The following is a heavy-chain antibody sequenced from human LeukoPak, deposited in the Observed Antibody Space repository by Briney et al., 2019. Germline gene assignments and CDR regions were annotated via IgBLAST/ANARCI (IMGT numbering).Heavy chain of an antibody. CDR3: ARSYGSATYAFDS. Sequence: GGSLRLSCSASGFTFFTYSMHWVRQAPGRGLEWVALISYNGTNAFYADSVKGRFTISRDDSQNTLYLQLNSLRAEDTAVYYCARSYGSATYAFDSWGQGTLVTVSS. J-gene: IGHJ4*02. D-gene: IGHD3-10*01. CDR1: GFTFFTYS. CDR2: ISYNGTNA. V-gene: IGHV3-30-3*01.